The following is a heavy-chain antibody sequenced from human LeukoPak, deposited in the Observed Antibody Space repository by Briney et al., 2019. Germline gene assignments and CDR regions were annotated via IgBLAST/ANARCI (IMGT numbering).Heavy chain of an antibody. V-gene: IGHV3-21*01. CDR2: ITTSSSYM. CDR1: GFTFSSYG. Sequence: GGSLRLSCAASGFTFSSYGMSWVRQAPGKGLEWVSSITTSSSYMFYADSVRGRFTISRDNAENSLYLQMNSLRDEDTAVYYCARDPYSGGYGAYYYYYMDVWGKGTTVTVSS. CDR3: ARDPYSGGYGAYYYYYMDV. D-gene: IGHD6-19*01. J-gene: IGHJ6*03.